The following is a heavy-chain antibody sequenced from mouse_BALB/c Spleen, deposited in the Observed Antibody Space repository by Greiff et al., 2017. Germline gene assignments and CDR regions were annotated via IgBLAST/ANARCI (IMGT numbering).Heavy chain of an antibody. CDR3: ARSGDSYAMDY. CDR2: ISTYYGDA. V-gene: IGHV1S137*01. D-gene: IGHD3-1*01. J-gene: IGHJ4*01. Sequence: QLQQSGAELVRPGVSVKISCKGSGYTFTDYAMHWVKQSHAKSLEWIGVISTYYGDASYNQKFKGKATMTVDKSSSTAYMELARLTSEDSAIYYCARSGDSYAMDYWGQGTSVTVSS. CDR1: GYTFTDYA.